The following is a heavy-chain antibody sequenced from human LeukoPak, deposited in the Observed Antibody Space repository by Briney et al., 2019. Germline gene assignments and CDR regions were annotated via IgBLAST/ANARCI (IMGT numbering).Heavy chain of an antibody. V-gene: IGHV1-2*02. Sequence: GASVKVSCKASGYTFTGYYMHWVRQAPGQGLEWMGWINPNSGGTNYAQKFQGRVTMTRDTSISTAYMELSRLRSDDTAVYYCARDSLVFARIGSGSAGGDHWGQGTLVTVSS. CDR2: INPNSGGT. CDR1: GYTFTGYY. D-gene: IGHD3-10*01. CDR3: ARDSLVFARIGSGSAGGDH. J-gene: IGHJ4*02.